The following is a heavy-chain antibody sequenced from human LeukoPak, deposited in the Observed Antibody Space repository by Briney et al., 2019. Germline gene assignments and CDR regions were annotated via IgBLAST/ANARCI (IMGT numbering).Heavy chain of an antibody. CDR1: GYSFTSYW. CDR2: IYPGDSDT. D-gene: IGHD3-9*01. CDR3: ARLGYFDWLSNGLEAFDI. Sequence: PGESLKISCKGSGYSFTSYWIGWVRQMPGKGLEWMGIIYPGDSDTRYSPSFQGQVTISADKSINTAYLQWSSLKASDTAMYYCARLGYFDWLSNGLEAFDIWGQGTMVTVSS. V-gene: IGHV5-51*01. J-gene: IGHJ3*02.